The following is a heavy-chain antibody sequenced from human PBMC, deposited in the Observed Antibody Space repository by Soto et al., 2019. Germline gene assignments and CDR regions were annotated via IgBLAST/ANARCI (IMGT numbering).Heavy chain of an antibody. J-gene: IGHJ5*02. CDR1: GFTFSDYY. CDR2: ISSSSYT. Sequence: GGSLRLSCAASGFTFSDYYMSWIRQAPGKGLEWVSYISSSSYTNYADSVKGRFTISRDNAKNSLYLQMNSLRAEDTAVYYCAADYDSSGYYPFDPWGQGTLVTVSS. CDR3: AADYDSSGYYPFDP. D-gene: IGHD3-22*01. V-gene: IGHV3-11*03.